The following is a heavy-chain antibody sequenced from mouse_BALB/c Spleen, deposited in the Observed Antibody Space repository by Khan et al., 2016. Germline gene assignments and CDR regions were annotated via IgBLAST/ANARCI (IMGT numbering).Heavy chain of an antibody. D-gene: IGHD3-3*01. V-gene: IGHV9-3-1*01. CDR1: GYTFTNYG. J-gene: IGHJ3*01. CDR2: INTYTGEP. Sequence: QIQLVQSGPELKKPGETVKISCKASGYTFTNYGMNWVKQAPGKGLKWMGWINTYTGEPTYADDFKGRFAFSLEASASTAYLQINNLKNEDTATYFCARKGWGCAYWGQGTLVTVSA. CDR3: ARKGWGCAY.